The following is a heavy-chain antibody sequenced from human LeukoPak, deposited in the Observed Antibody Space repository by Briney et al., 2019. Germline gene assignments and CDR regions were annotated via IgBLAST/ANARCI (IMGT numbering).Heavy chain of an antibody. D-gene: IGHD6-19*01. V-gene: IGHV3-23*01. CDR3: ANDQAPVSTWLEKAEYFQH. CDR2: ISGSGGST. J-gene: IGHJ1*01. Sequence: GGSLRLSCAASGFTFSSYAMSSVCQAPGKGLEWVSAISGSGGSTYYADSVKGRFTISRDNSKNTLYLQMNSLRAEDTAVYYCANDQAPVSTWLEKAEYFQHWGQGTLVTVSS. CDR1: GFTFSSYA.